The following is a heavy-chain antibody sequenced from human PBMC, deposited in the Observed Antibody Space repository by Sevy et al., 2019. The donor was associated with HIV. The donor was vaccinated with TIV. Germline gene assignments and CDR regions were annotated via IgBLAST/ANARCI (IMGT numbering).Heavy chain of an antibody. Sequence: ASVKVSCKASGGIFKSYGISWVRQAPGQGLEWMGGIIPILNTVHYAKKFQGGVTLTADESTKTAYMELSSLRSEDTAVYYCVRGGGNGWYYFDYWGQETLVTVSS. CDR1: GGIFKSYG. CDR3: VRGGGNGWYYFDY. J-gene: IGHJ4*02. CDR2: IIPILNTV. D-gene: IGHD6-19*01. V-gene: IGHV1-69*13.